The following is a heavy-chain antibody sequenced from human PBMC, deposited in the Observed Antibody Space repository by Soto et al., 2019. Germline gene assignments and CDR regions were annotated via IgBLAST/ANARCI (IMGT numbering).Heavy chain of an antibody. D-gene: IGHD2-2*01. Sequence: ASVKVSCKASGYTSADFGISWVRQAPGQGLEWMGWVSGNNGASNPAPKVQGRITMTLDTSTGVSYMALRSLRSDDTAIYYCVRDQKYFRVNGDWFDSWGQGTLVTVS. CDR1: GYTSADFG. J-gene: IGHJ5*01. CDR2: VSGNNGAS. V-gene: IGHV1-18*04. CDR3: VRDQKYFRVNGDWFDS.